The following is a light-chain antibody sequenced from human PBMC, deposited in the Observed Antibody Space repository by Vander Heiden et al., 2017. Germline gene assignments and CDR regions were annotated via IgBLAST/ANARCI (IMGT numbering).Light chain of an antibody. V-gene: IGLV3-21*04. CDR3: QVWDTDSQHVV. J-gene: IGLJ2*01. CDR1: NVGDKL. CDR2: DDA. Sequence: SYVLTQPPSVSVAPRKTATITCGGNNVGDKLVHWYQQRPGQAPVVVIYDDAGRPSGIPERFSGANSGNSATLTISRVEAGDEADYYCQVWDTDSQHVVFGGGTKMTVL.